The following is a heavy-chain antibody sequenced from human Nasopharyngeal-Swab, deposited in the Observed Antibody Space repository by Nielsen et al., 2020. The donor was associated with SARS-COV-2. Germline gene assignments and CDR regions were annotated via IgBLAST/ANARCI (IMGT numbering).Heavy chain of an antibody. CDR2: IYYSGSS. Sequence: IRQCPGQGLEWVGSIYYSGSSYYNPSLKSRVTISVDTSKNQFSLKLSSVTAADTAVYYCARDLDSSSWFNWFDPWGQGTLVTVSS. CDR3: ARDLDSSSWFNWFDP. J-gene: IGHJ5*02. V-gene: IGHV4-39*07. D-gene: IGHD6-13*01.